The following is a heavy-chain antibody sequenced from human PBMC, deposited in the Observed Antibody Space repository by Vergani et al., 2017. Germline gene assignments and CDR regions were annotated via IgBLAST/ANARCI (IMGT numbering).Heavy chain of an antibody. J-gene: IGHJ4*02. V-gene: IGHV3-21*06. CDR1: GFTVSSNY. CDR2: VTGNSVYI. CDR3: VRISAYAREHDY. Sequence: EVQLVETGGGLIQPGGSLRLSCAASGFTVSSNYMSWVRQAPGKGLEWVASVTGNSVYIYFADSVKGRFTISRDNAANSVSLQMNNLSAEDSARYYCVRISAYAREHDYWGQGTVVTVSS. D-gene: IGHD1/OR15-1a*01.